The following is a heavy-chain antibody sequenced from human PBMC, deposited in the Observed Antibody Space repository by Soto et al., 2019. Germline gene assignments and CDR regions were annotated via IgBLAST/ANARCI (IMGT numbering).Heavy chain of an antibody. V-gene: IGHV4-30-4*01. J-gene: IGHJ4*02. CDR2: IYYSGST. CDR1: GGSISSGDYY. D-gene: IGHD1-7*01. CDR3: ARVRYNWNYAGFDY. Sequence: SETLSLTCTVSGGSISSGDYYWSWIRQPPGKGLEWIGYIYYSGSTYYNPSLKSRVTISVDTSKNRFSLKLSSVTAADTAVYYCARVRYNWNYAGFDYWGQGTLVTVSS.